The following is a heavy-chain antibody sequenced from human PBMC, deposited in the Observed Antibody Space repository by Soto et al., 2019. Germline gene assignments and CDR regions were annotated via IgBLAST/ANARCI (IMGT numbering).Heavy chain of an antibody. V-gene: IGHV4-39*01. CDR1: GGSISTSSYF. J-gene: IGHJ4*02. D-gene: IGHD3-10*01. Sequence: QLQLQESGPGLVKPSETLSLTCSVSGGSISTSSYFWGWIRQPPGKGLEWVVAVDSSGSANYRSSIQRRVTISLDTSQNHFSLRLRSVRAAATAVYYCARHRWGSGSYSGLLDFWGQGALVTASS. CDR2: VDSSGSA. CDR3: ARHRWGSGSYSGLLDF.